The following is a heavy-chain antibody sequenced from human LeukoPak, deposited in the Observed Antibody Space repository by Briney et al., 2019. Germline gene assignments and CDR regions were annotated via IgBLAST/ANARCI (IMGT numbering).Heavy chain of an antibody. V-gene: IGHV3-23*01. CDR3: AKDLDSSGYANWFDP. CDR2: ISGSGGST. D-gene: IGHD3-22*01. J-gene: IGHJ5*02. CDR1: GFTFSSYA. Sequence: PGGPLRLSCAASGFTFSSYAMSWVRQAPGKGLEWVSAISGSGGSTYYADSVKGRFTISRDNSKNTLYLQMNSLRAEDTAVYYCAKDLDSSGYANWFDPWGQGTLVTVSS.